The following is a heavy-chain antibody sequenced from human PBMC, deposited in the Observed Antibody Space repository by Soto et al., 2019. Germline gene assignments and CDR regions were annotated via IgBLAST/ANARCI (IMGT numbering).Heavy chain of an antibody. CDR2: INHSGST. CDR3: ALYYYDSSGYYDNGIEYFQH. D-gene: IGHD3-22*01. CDR1: GGSFSCYY. J-gene: IGHJ1*01. V-gene: IGHV4-34*01. Sequence: SETLSLTSAVYGGSFSCYYWSWIRQPPGRGLEWIGEINHSGSTNYNPSLKSRVTISVDTSKNQFSLKLSSVTAADTAVYYCALYYYDSSGYYDNGIEYFQHWGQGTLVTVSS.